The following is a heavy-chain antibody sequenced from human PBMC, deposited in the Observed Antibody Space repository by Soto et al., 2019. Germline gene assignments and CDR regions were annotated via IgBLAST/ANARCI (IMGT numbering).Heavy chain of an antibody. Sequence: QVQLVESGGGVVQPGRSLRLSCAASGFTFSSYAMHWVRQAPGKGLEWVALISYDGSNKYYADSVKGRFTISRDNSKNTLYLQMNSLRAEDTAVYYCARVRSSWGYDAFDIWGQGTMVTVSS. CDR2: ISYDGSNK. J-gene: IGHJ3*02. CDR1: GFTFSSYA. CDR3: ARVRSSWGYDAFDI. D-gene: IGHD6-13*01. V-gene: IGHV3-30-3*01.